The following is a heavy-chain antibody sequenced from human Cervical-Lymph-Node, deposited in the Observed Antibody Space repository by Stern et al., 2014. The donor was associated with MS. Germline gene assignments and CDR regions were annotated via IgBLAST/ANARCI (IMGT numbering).Heavy chain of an antibody. CDR3: ARDPDPYYYDSSGYLDY. V-gene: IGHV1-69*01. CDR1: GGTFSSYA. J-gene: IGHJ4*02. CDR2: IIPIFGTA. D-gene: IGHD3-22*01. Sequence: VQLEESGAEVKKPGSSVKVSCKASGGTFSSYAISWVRQAPGQGLEWMGGIIPIFGTANYAQKFQGRVTITADESTSTAYMELSSLRSEDTAVYYCARDPDPYYYDSSGYLDYWGQGTLVTVSS.